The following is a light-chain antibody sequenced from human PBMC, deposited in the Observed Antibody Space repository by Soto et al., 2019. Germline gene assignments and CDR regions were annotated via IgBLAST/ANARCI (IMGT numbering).Light chain of an antibody. V-gene: IGLV1-44*01. CDR3: AAWDESLNGQV. CDR1: SSNIGGQT. CDR2: SGH. Sequence: QSVLTQPPSVSGTPGQSVTISRSGSSSNIGGQTVSWYQQLPGTAPNLLIYSGHQRPSGVPDRFSASKSGSSASLAISGLQSEDEGDYYCAAWDESLNGQVFGGGTKLTVL. J-gene: IGLJ3*02.